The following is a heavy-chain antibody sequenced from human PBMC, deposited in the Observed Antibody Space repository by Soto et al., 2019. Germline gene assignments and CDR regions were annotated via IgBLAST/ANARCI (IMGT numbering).Heavy chain of an antibody. CDR2: INAGNGNT. D-gene: IGHD3-9*01. Sequence: ASVKVSCKASGYTFTSYAMHWVRQAPGQRLEWMGWINAGNGNTKYSQKFQGRVTITRDTSASTAYMELSSLRSEDTAVYYCARTSLRREYYDILTGYSDPNWFDPWGQGTLVTVSS. CDR3: ARTSLRREYYDILTGYSDPNWFDP. J-gene: IGHJ5*02. V-gene: IGHV1-3*01. CDR1: GYTFTSYA.